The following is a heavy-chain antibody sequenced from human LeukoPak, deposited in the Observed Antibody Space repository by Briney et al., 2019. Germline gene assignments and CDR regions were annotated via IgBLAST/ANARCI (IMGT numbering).Heavy chain of an antibody. V-gene: IGHV3-53*01. Sequence: PGGSLRLSCAASGFTVSSNYMSWVRQAPGKGLEWVSVIYSGGSTYYADSVKGRFTISRDNSKNTLYLQMNSLRAEDTAVYYCARGLYSSSARSYYFDYWGQGTLVTVPS. D-gene: IGHD6-13*01. J-gene: IGHJ4*02. CDR3: ARGLYSSSARSYYFDY. CDR2: IYSGGST. CDR1: GFTVSSNY.